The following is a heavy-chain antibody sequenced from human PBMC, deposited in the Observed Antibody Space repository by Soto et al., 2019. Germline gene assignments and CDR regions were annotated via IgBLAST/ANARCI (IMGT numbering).Heavy chain of an antibody. J-gene: IGHJ6*02. CDR2: IYYSGST. V-gene: IGHV4-59*01. CDR1: GGSISSYY. D-gene: IGHD2-15*01. CDR3: ARGYCSGGSCRNHYGMDV. Sequence: PSETLSLTCTVSGGSISSYYWSWIRQPPGKGLEWIGYIYYSGSTNYNPSLKSRVTMTRDTSISTAYMELSRLRSDDTAVYYCARGYCSGGSCRNHYGMDVWGQGTTVTVSS.